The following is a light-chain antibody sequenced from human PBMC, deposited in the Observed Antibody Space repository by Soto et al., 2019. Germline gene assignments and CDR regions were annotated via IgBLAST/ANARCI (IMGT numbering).Light chain of an antibody. V-gene: IGKV2-28*01. Sequence: DIVMTQSPLSLPVTPGEAASISYRSSQSLLHKNGNNYFNWYLQKQGQSPQVLIYMGSKRASGVTDRFSGSGSGTYFKLKISRVEAEDAGVYYCMQALNTPRTFGQGTKVEIK. CDR1: QSLLHKNGNNY. J-gene: IGKJ1*01. CDR2: MGS. CDR3: MQALNTPRT.